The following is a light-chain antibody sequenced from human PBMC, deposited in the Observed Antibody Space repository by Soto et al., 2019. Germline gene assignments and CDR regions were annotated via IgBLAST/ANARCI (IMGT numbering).Light chain of an antibody. CDR2: MND. CDR1: TSNILRNY. CDR3: ASWDDSLSGYV. J-gene: IGLJ1*01. Sequence: QSVLTQPPSATVNPGQRLTISCSGSTSNILRNYVDWYRQLPGTAPRLLSSMNDQRPSGVPDRFSGSKSGTSASLAISGLRSEDEADYYCASWDDSLSGYVFGTGTKLTVL. V-gene: IGLV1-47*01.